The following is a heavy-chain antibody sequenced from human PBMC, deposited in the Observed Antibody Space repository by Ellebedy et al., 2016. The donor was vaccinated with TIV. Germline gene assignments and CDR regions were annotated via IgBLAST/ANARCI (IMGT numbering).Heavy chain of an antibody. CDR3: AKGTLSVPAADDY. CDR2: IRSFDDST. Sequence: GESLKISXAASGFTFSGVAMTWVRQAPGKGLQWVSSIRSFDDSTYYADSVKGRFTISRDNSKNTLYLQMNSLREKDTAVYYCAKGTLSVPAADDYWGQGTLVTVSS. J-gene: IGHJ4*02. CDR1: GFTFSGVA. D-gene: IGHD2-2*01. V-gene: IGHV3-23*01.